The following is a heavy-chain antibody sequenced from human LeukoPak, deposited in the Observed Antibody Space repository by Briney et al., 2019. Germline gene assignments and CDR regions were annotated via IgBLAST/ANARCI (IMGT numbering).Heavy chain of an antibody. Sequence: GASVKVSCKASRGTFSSYAISWVRQAPGHGLEWMGWINPDSGGTIYAQNFQGRVTMTRDTSVSTAYMELSSLRSDDTAVYYCARDLGDTYGSVGDFDYWGQGTLVTVSS. D-gene: IGHD3-10*01. V-gene: IGHV1-2*02. CDR2: INPDSGGT. CDR1: RGTFSSYA. CDR3: ARDLGDTYGSVGDFDY. J-gene: IGHJ4*02.